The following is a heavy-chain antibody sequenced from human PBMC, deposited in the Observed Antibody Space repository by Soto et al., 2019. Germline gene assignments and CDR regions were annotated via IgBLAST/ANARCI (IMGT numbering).Heavy chain of an antibody. D-gene: IGHD2-21*02. V-gene: IGHV4-39*01. CDR2: IYYSGST. Sequence: PSETLSLTFTVTGDSISSISYYWGWIRQPPGKGLEWIGSIYYSGSTYNNPSLMSRVSMSIDTSKDQFSLKLKSVTAADTALYLCARQRTSVVTKAYFHXWGPGSLVTVSX. CDR3: ARQRTSVVTKAYFHX. J-gene: IGHJ4*02. CDR1: GDSISSISYY.